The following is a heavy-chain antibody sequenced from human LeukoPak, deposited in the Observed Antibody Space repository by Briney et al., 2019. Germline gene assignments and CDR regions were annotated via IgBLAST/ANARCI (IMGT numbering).Heavy chain of an antibody. V-gene: IGHV4-34*01. CDR1: GGAFSGYY. CDR3: ARVQLGYSSGWYGDYYYGMDV. D-gene: IGHD6-19*01. CDR2: INHSGST. Sequence: SETLSLTCAVYGGAFSGYYWSWIRQPPGKGLEWIGEINHSGSTNYNPSLKSRVTISVDTSKNQFSLKLSSVTAADTAVHYCARVQLGYSSGWYGDYYYGMDVWGQGTTVTVSS. J-gene: IGHJ6*02.